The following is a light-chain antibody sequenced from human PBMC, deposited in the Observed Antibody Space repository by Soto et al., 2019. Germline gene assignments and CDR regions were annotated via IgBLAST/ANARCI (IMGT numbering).Light chain of an antibody. Sequence: QSALTQPPSASGSPGQSVTISCTGTGSDVGDYNYVSWYQQHPGKAPKLMIYEVSKRPLGVPDRFSGSKSGNTASLTVSGLQAEDEANYYCSSYTGSSYVFGTGTKLTVL. CDR1: GSDVGDYNY. CDR3: SSYTGSSYV. CDR2: EVS. V-gene: IGLV2-8*01. J-gene: IGLJ1*01.